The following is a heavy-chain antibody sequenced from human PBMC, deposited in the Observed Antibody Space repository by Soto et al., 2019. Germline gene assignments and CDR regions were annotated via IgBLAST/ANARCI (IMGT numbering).Heavy chain of an antibody. CDR2: IWYDGSNK. D-gene: IGHD2-15*01. V-gene: IGHV3-33*01. Sequence: GGSLRLSCAASGFTFSSYGMHWVRQAPGKGLEWVAVIWYDGSNKYYADSVKGRFTISRDNSKNTLYLQMNSLRAEDTAVYYCARGARNEYCSGGSCYFPGVYYYYGMDVWGQGTTVTVSS. CDR3: ARGARNEYCSGGSCYFPGVYYYYGMDV. J-gene: IGHJ6*02. CDR1: GFTFSSYG.